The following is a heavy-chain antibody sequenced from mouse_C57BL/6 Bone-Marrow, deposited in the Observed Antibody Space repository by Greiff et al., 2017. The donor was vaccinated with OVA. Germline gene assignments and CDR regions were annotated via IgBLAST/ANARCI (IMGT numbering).Heavy chain of an antibody. Sequence: VQLQQPGAELVMPGASVKLSCKASGYTFTSYWMHWVKQRPGQGLEWIGEIDPSDSYTNYNQKFKGKSTLTVYKSSSTAYMQLSSLTSEDSAVYYCASLHYYGSSWGYFDVWGTGTTVTVSS. CDR2: IDPSDSYT. V-gene: IGHV1-69*01. CDR1: GYTFTSYW. J-gene: IGHJ1*03. CDR3: ASLHYYGSSWGYFDV. D-gene: IGHD1-1*01.